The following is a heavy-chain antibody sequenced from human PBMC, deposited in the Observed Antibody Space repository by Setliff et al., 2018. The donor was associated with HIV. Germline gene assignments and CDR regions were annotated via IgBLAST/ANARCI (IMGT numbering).Heavy chain of an antibody. D-gene: IGHD2-2*01. Sequence: SETLSLTCRVSGGSIRDYYWNWIRQPAGKGLEWIGRIYSDGSTNYDPSLKSRVTISVDTSKNQFSLKLNSVTATDTAMYYCARQEGYCSSTSCYAGSFMGYYYMDVWGKGTTVTVSS. CDR3: ARQEGYCSSTSCYAGSFMGYYYMDV. V-gene: IGHV4-4*07. CDR1: GGSIRDYY. J-gene: IGHJ6*03. CDR2: IYSDGST.